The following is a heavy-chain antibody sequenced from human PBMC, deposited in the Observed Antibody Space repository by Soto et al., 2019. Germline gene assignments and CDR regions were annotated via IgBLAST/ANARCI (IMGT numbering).Heavy chain of an antibody. D-gene: IGHD3-10*01. CDR2: ISGSGGST. J-gene: IGHJ4*02. Sequence: GGSLRLSCAASGFTFSSYATSWVRQAPGKGLEWVSAISGSGGSTYYADSVKGRFTIFRDNSKNTLYLQMNSLRAEDTAVYYCVLWPPYYFDYWGQGTLVTVSS. CDR1: GFTFSSYA. CDR3: VLWPPYYFDY. V-gene: IGHV3-23*01.